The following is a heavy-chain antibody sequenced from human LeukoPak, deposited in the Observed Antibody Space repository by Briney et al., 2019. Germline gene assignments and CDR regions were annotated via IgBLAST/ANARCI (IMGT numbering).Heavy chain of an antibody. CDR1: GFNFRSSG. J-gene: IGHJ4*02. Sequence: PGGSLRLSCAASGFNFRSSGMHWVRQAPGKGLEWVSAISVSGGSTYCADSVKGRFTISRDNSKNTLSLQMNSLRAEDTAVYYCAKGGSPRWGQGTLVTVSS. CDR2: ISVSGGST. V-gene: IGHV3-23*01. CDR3: AKGGSPR. D-gene: IGHD3-10*01.